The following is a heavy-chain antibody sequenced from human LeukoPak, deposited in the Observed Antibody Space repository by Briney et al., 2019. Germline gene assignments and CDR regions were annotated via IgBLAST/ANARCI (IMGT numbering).Heavy chain of an antibody. Sequence: PSETLSLTCTVSGYSISSGYYWGWIRQPPGKGLEWIGSIYHSGSTYYNPSLKSRVTISVDTSKNQFSLKLSSVTAADTAVYYCARGLAAVWTVWYFDLWGRGTLVTVSS. CDR3: ARGLAAVWTVWYFDL. J-gene: IGHJ2*01. CDR1: GYSISSGYY. V-gene: IGHV4-38-2*02. D-gene: IGHD3/OR15-3a*01. CDR2: IYHSGST.